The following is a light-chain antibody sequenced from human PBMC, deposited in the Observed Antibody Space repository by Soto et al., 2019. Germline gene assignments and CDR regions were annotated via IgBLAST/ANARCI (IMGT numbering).Light chain of an antibody. CDR1: QGIRND. CDR2: AAS. V-gene: IGKV1-6*01. CDR3: LQDYTYPRT. Sequence: AIQMTQSPSSLSASVGDRVTITCRASQGIRNDLGWYQDKPGKAPKLLIYAASSLQPGVPSRFSGSGSGTDFTLTITSLQPEDFANYYCLQDYTYPRTFGQGTKVEIK. J-gene: IGKJ1*01.